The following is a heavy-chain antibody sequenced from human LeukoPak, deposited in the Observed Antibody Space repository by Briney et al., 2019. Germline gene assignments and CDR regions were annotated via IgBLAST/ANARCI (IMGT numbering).Heavy chain of an antibody. J-gene: IGHJ4*02. CDR3: AKVGSVGRGLRGWYADY. Sequence: GGSLRLSCAASGFTFSSYGMHWVRQAPGKGLEWVAVISYDGSNKYYADSVKGRFTISRDNSKNTLYLQMNSLRAEDTAVYYCAKVGSVGRGLRGWYADYWGQGTLVTVSS. V-gene: IGHV3-30*18. D-gene: IGHD6-19*01. CDR1: GFTFSSYG. CDR2: ISYDGSNK.